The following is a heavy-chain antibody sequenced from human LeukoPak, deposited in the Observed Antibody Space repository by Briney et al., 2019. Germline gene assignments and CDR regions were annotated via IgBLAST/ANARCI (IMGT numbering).Heavy chain of an antibody. CDR2: IYTSGST. V-gene: IGHV4-61*02. CDR1: GGSISSGSYY. CDR3: ARWGAGDY. D-gene: IGHD3-16*01. Sequence: SETLSLTWTVSGGSISSGSYYWSWIRQPAGKGLEWIGRIYTSGSTNYNPSLKSRVTISVDTSKNQFSLKLSSVTAADTAVYYCARWGAGDYWGQGTLVTVSS. J-gene: IGHJ4*02.